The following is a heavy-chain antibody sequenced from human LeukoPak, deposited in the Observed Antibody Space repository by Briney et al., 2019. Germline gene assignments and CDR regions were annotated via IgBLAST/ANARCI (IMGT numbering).Heavy chain of an antibody. D-gene: IGHD1-26*01. V-gene: IGHV4-59*01. CDR2: IYYSGST. Sequence: SETLSLTCTVSGGSISSYYWSWIRQPPGKGLEWIGYIYYSGSTNYNPSLKSRVTISVDTSKNQFSLKLSSVTAADTAVYYCASTNSGSYPLLDYWGQGTLVTVSS. J-gene: IGHJ4*02. CDR3: ASTNSGSYPLLDY. CDR1: GGSISSYY.